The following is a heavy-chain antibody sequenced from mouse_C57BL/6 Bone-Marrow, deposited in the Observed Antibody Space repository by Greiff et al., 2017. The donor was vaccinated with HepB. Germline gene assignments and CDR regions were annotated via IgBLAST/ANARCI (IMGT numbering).Heavy chain of an antibody. CDR3: ARDPGNFDD. Sequence: EVKLMESGPGLVKPSQSLSLTCSVTGYSITSGYYWNWIRQFPGNKLEWMGYISYDGSNNYNPSLKNRISITRDTSTNQFFLKLNSVTTEDTATYYCARDPGNFDDWGQGTTLTVSS. CDR2: ISYDGSN. CDR1: GYSITSGYY. V-gene: IGHV3-6*01. J-gene: IGHJ2*01.